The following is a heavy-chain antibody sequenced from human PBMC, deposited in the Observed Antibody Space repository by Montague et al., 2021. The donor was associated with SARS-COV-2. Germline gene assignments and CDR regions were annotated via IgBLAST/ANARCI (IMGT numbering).Heavy chain of an antibody. Sequence: SLRLSCAASGFTFSSYAMSWVRQAPGKGLEWVSGIDDNTYYADSADGRFTIFSDESKNTLYLQMNSLKVDDTAEYYCAKGQFVGMYYDALDFWGQGTVVIVSS. CDR1: GFTFSSYA. J-gene: IGHJ3*01. CDR2: IDDNT. V-gene: IGHV3-23*01. CDR3: AKGQFVGMYYDALDF. D-gene: IGHD1-26*01.